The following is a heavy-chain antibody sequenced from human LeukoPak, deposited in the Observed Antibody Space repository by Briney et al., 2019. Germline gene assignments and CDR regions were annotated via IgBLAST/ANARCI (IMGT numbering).Heavy chain of an antibody. CDR1: GGSISSYY. V-gene: IGHV4-4*07. Sequence: PSETLSLTCTVSGGSISSYYLSWIRQPAGKGLEWIGRIYSRGTTYNPSLKDRVTMSADTSRNHVSLTLNSVTAADTAVYYCASLTTADAFDIWGQGTMVTVSS. CDR3: ASLTTADAFDI. CDR2: IYSRGT. D-gene: IGHD3-22*01. J-gene: IGHJ3*02.